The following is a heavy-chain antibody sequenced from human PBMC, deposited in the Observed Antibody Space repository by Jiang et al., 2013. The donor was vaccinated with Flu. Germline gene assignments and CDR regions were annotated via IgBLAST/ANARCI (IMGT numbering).Heavy chain of an antibody. CDR2: IYYSGST. V-gene: IGHV4-39*01. D-gene: IGHD1-14*01. CDR1: GGSISSSTYY. J-gene: IGHJ4*02. Sequence: SGPGLVKPSETLSLTCSVSGGSISSSTYYWGWIRQPPGKGLEFIGSIYYSGSTYYHPSLKSRVTVSLDTSKNEFSLRLSYVTATDTAVYYCARHYKYNDRRGGVDSWGQGALVTVSS. CDR3: ARHYKYNDRRGGVDS.